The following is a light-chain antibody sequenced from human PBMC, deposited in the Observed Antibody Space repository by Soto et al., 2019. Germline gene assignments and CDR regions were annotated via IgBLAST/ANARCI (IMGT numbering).Light chain of an antibody. J-gene: IGLJ1*01. V-gene: IGLV2-23*02. CDR3: CSYARSSSFV. Sequence: QSALTQPASVSGSPGQSITISCTGTSSDVGSYNLVSWYQQHPGKAPKVMIYEDNKRPSGVSNRFSGSRSGNTAYMTISWLQDEDEADYYCCSYARSSSFVFGTGTKLTVL. CDR1: SSDVGSYNL. CDR2: EDN.